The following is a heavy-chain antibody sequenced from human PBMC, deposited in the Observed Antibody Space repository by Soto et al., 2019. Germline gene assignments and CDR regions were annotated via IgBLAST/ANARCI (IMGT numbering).Heavy chain of an antibody. Sequence: QVQLVQSGAEVKKPGASVKVSCKASGYTFTGYYMHWVRQAPGQGLEWMGWINPNSGGTNYAQKFQGRVTMTRDTSNIHADTELRGLSSDGTAVYYCAPYLGGQSGSNSGCWGYWGQGTLVTVSS. CDR3: APYLGGQSGSNSGCWGY. CDR2: INPNSGGT. V-gene: IGHV1-2*02. CDR1: GYTFTGYY. J-gene: IGHJ4*02. D-gene: IGHD3-16*01.